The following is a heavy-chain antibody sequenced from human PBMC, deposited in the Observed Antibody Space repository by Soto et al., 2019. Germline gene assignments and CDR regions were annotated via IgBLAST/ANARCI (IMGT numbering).Heavy chain of an antibody. Sequence: EVQLLESGGGIVQPGGSLRLSCEASGFTFRNYDMHWVRQGTGKGLEWVSGISAAGDPDYADSVEGRFTISRENAQNSFFLQMNSLRVGDTAVYYGARTDRDFYGLDVWGQGTTVMVSS. V-gene: IGHV3-13*05. CDR2: ISAAGDP. CDR1: GFTFRNYD. CDR3: ARTDRDFYGLDV. J-gene: IGHJ6*02.